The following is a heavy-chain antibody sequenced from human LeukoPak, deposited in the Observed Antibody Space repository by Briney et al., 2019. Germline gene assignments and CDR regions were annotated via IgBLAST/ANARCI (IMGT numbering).Heavy chain of an antibody. V-gene: IGHV1-2*02. J-gene: IGHJ6*02. CDR2: INPNSGGT. D-gene: IGHD3-22*01. CDR1: GYTFTGYY. Sequence: ASVKVSCKASGYTFTGYYMHWVRQAPGQGLEWMGWINPNSGGTNYAQKFQGRVTMTRDTSISTAYMELSRLRSGDTAVYYCARGRYYDSSGYYSAYGMDVWGQGTTVTVSS. CDR3: ARGRYYDSSGYYSAYGMDV.